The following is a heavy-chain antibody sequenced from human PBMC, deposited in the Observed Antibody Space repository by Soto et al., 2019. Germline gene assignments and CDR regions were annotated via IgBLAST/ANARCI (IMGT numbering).Heavy chain of an antibody. V-gene: IGHV4-31*03. J-gene: IGHJ4*02. Sequence: QVQLLESGPGLVKPSQTLSLICNVSGASISSGGYYWSWIRQRPGGGLEWLGFIYYSGISHYNPSLKRRATISVDTSKNQFSLKLVSVTAADTAVYYCATTEWIQLWFDYWGQGALVTVS. CDR2: IYYSGIS. CDR1: GASISSGGYY. CDR3: ATTEWIQLWFDY. D-gene: IGHD5-18*01.